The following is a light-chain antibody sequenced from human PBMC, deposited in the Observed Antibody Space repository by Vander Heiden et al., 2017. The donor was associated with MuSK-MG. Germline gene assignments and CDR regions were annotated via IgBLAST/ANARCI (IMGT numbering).Light chain of an antibody. J-gene: IGKJ1*01. CDR3: QEYKNFSPT. CDR2: EAS. V-gene: IGKV1-5*02. CDR1: QSVDMY. Sequence: DIQMTQSPSGLSASVGDRVTILCRASQSVDMYLAWYQQKPGKAPKVLIYEASRLESGVPSRFSGSGSGTEFTLTITSLQPDDFATYYCQEYKNFSPTFGQGTKVEVK.